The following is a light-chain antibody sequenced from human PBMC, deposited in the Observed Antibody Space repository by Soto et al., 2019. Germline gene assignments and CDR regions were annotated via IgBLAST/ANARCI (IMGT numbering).Light chain of an antibody. CDR3: QVWDSSLVV. CDR2: RDT. Sequence: SYELTQPLSVSVALGQTARITCGGNNIGSKNEHWYQQKPGQAPVVVIYRDTNRPSGIPERFSGSGSGNTATLTISRAQAGDEADYYCQVWDSSLVVFGGGTKLTVL. V-gene: IGLV3-9*01. J-gene: IGLJ2*01. CDR1: NIGSKN.